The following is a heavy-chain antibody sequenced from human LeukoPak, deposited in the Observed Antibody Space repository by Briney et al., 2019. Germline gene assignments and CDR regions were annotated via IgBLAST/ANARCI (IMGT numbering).Heavy chain of an antibody. Sequence: GASVKVSCKVSGYTLTELSMHWVRQAPGKGLEWMGGFDTEDGETIYAQKFQGRVTMTEDTSTDTAYMELSSLRSEDTAVYYCATDLVAAAGRNYWGQGTLVTVSS. D-gene: IGHD6-13*01. CDR2: FDTEDGET. CDR3: ATDLVAAAGRNY. CDR1: GYTLTELS. J-gene: IGHJ4*02. V-gene: IGHV1-24*01.